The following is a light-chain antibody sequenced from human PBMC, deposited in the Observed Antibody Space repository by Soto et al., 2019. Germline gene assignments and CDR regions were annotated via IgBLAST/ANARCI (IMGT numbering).Light chain of an antibody. V-gene: IGLV1-40*01. CDR3: QSYDNILSVYV. Sequence: QSVLTQPPSVSGAPGQRVTISCTGSSSNIGAHYDVHWYQQLPGTAPKLLIYGNSNRPSGVPDRFSGSKSGTSASLAITGLQAEDEADYYCQSYDNILSVYVFGTGTKAPS. J-gene: IGLJ1*01. CDR1: SSNIGAHYD. CDR2: GNS.